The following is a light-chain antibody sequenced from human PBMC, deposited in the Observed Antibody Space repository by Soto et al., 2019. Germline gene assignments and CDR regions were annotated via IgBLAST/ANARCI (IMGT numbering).Light chain of an antibody. CDR1: QSLVYSDGNTY. CDR2: KVS. Sequence: DVVMTQSPLSLPVTLGQPALISCRSGQSLVYSDGNTYLNWCQQRPGQSPRRLIYKVSNRDSGVPARFSGSGSGTDFALKISRVEAEDVGVYYCMQGTHWPITFGQGTRLEIK. J-gene: IGKJ5*01. CDR3: MQGTHWPIT. V-gene: IGKV2-30*01.